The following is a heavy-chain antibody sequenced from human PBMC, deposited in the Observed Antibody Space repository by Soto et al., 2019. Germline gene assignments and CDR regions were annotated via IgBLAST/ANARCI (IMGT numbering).Heavy chain of an antibody. CDR3: ARAPVDRYSADYFDN. CDR2: MNPKSGNT. D-gene: IGHD5-12*01. Sequence: QVQLVQSGAEVKRPGASVKVSCKASGYTFTNNDINWVRQATGQRPEWMGWMNPKSGNTGYAQRFQGRVSMTRDNSITTADMELRGLRSDDTAVYYCARAPVDRYSADYFDNWGQGTLVTVSS. CDR1: GYTFTNND. V-gene: IGHV1-8*01. J-gene: IGHJ4*02.